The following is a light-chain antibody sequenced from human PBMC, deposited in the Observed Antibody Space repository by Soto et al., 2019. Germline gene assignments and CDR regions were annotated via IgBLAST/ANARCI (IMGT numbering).Light chain of an antibody. CDR1: RGHSSYA. CDR2: LDSDGSH. J-gene: IGLJ2*01. Sequence: QSVLTQSPSASASLGASVKLTCTLSRGHSSYAIAWHQQQPEKGPRYLMKLDSDGSHTKGDAIPDRFSGSSSGAERYLTISSLQSEDEAEYYCQTWGTGSHVVFGGGTKLTVL. V-gene: IGLV4-69*01. CDR3: QTWGTGSHVV.